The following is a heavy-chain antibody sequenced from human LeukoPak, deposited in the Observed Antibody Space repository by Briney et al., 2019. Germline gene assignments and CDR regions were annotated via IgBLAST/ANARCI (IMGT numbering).Heavy chain of an antibody. Sequence: PGGSLRLSCEASGFTFSSYDMHWVRQAPGKGLEWVAFIRYDGSYTYYADSVKGRFTISRDNSENTLYLQMNSLRAEDTAVFYCAKGYSLVITTLEYFFDYWGQGALVTVSS. J-gene: IGHJ4*02. CDR3: AKGYSLVITTLEYFFDY. CDR1: GFTFSSYD. CDR2: IRYDGSYT. D-gene: IGHD3-22*01. V-gene: IGHV3-30*02.